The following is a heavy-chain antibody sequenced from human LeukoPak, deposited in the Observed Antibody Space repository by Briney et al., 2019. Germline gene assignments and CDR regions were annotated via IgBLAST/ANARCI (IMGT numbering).Heavy chain of an antibody. Sequence: ASVKVSCKASGYTFTSYGISWVRQAPGQGLEWMGWISAYNGNTNYAQKLQGRVTMTTDTSTSTAYMELRSLRSDDTAVYYCARDHPSSIVVVSARGGWFDPWGQGTLVTVSS. CDR2: ISAYNGNT. CDR1: GYTFTSYG. J-gene: IGHJ5*02. D-gene: IGHD2-2*01. V-gene: IGHV1-18*01. CDR3: ARDHPSSIVVVSARGGWFDP.